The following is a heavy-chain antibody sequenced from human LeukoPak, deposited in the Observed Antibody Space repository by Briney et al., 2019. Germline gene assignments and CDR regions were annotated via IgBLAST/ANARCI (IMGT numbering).Heavy chain of an antibody. CDR3: ANGAAAGIFDY. V-gene: IGHV3-30*18. CDR1: GFTFSSYG. D-gene: IGHD6-13*01. CDR2: ISYDGSNK. J-gene: IGHJ4*02. Sequence: SGGSLRLSCAASGFTFSSYGMHWVRQAPGKGLEWVAVISYDGSNKYYAGSVKGRFTISRDNSKNTLYLQMNSLRAEDTAVYYCANGAAAGIFDYWGQGTLVTVSS.